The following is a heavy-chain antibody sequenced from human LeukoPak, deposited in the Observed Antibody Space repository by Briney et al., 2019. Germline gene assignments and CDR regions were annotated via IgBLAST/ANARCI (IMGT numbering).Heavy chain of an antibody. V-gene: IGHV1-46*01. J-gene: IGHJ5*01. Sequence: ASVKVSCKASGYTFTSYYIHWLRQAPGQGPQWMGMINLIGGLTHYAPKFQGRVTMTRDTSTSIVYMEMTSLRSEDTAVYYCARDSRFRGLIALVPAAQKTDNWFDPWGQGTLVTVSS. CDR1: GYTFTSYY. D-gene: IGHD2-2*01. CDR2: INLIGGLT. CDR3: ARDSRFRGLIALVPAAQKTDNWFDP.